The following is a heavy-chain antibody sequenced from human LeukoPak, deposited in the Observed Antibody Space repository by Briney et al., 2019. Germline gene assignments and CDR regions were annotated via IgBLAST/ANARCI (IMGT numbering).Heavy chain of an antibody. CDR2: ISAYSGNT. CDR3: ASSRFYFGSGSYPYDAFDI. Sequence: ASVKVSCKASGYTFTSYGISWVRQAPGQGLEWTGWISAYSGNTNYAQKLQGRVTLTTDTSTSTAYMELKSLRSDDTAVYFCASSRFYFGSGSYPYDAFDIWGQGTMVTVSS. D-gene: IGHD3-10*01. CDR1: GYTFTSYG. J-gene: IGHJ3*02. V-gene: IGHV1-18*01.